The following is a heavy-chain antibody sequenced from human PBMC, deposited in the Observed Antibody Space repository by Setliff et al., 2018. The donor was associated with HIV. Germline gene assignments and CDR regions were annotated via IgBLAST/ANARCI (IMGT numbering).Heavy chain of an antibody. Sequence: ASVKVSCKASGYTFTTYAMIWVRQAPGQSLEWMGWINTGNGNTRLSQKFQGRVTISRDTSASTAYVELRSLRSDDTAVYYCARTFIGGMDVWGQGTTVTVSS. CDR1: GYTFTTYA. J-gene: IGHJ6*02. V-gene: IGHV1-3*04. CDR2: INTGNGNT. D-gene: IGHD3-16*02. CDR3: ARTFIGGMDV.